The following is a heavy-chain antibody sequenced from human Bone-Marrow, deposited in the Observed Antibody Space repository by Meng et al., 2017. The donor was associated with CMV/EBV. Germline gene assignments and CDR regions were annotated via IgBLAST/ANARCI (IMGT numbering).Heavy chain of an antibody. D-gene: IGHD4-11*01. Sequence: GGSLRLSCVASGFSFSNYWMHWVRQAPGKGLVWVSLISTDERTTTYADSVKGRFTISRDTAKNTLYLQMDSLRAEDTAIYYCVRDYSKAPDWWGQGTLVTVSS. V-gene: IGHV3-74*01. CDR2: ISTDERTT. J-gene: IGHJ4*02. CDR3: VRDYSKAPDW. CDR1: GFSFSNYW.